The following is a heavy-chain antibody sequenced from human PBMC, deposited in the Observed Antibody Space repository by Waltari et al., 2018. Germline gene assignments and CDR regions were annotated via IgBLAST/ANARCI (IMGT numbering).Heavy chain of an antibody. CDR2: VSWNGNFV. D-gene: IGHD1-26*01. CDR3: ARANSAAEILHWFDP. CDR1: GFTFDDYS. Sequence: QLVESGGGLVQPGRSLRLSCAASGFTFDDYSIHWIRQAPGKGLEWVSGVSWNGNFVCYADSVKGRFTVARDNAKNSLYLQMNSLRIDDTACYYCARANSAAEILHWFDPWGQGTLVTVSS. V-gene: IGHV3-9*01. J-gene: IGHJ5*02.